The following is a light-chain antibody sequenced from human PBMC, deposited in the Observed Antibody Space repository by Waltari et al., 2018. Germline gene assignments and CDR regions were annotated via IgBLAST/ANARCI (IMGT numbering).Light chain of an antibody. CDR2: KND. J-gene: IGLJ2*01. V-gene: IGLV1-47*01. CDR3: AAWDDSQGTVV. Sequence: QSVVTQSPSASATPGQRVTISCSGSHTNIGGNFVYWYQHLPGTAPKLLIYKNDQRPSGVPGRLSGSKSGDSASLAISGLRTEDEADYYCAAWDDSQGTVVFGGGTKLTVL. CDR1: HTNIGGNF.